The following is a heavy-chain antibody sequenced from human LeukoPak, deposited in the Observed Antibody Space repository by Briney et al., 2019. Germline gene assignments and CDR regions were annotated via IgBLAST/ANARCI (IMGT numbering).Heavy chain of an antibody. Sequence: ASVKVSCKASGYTFAGYYMHWVRQAPAQGLEWLAWINPNSGGTNYAQKFRGRVTMTRDTSISTAYMELSRLRSDDTAVYYCARDLVVSCSSTSCSVAPSDFWGQGTLVTVSS. D-gene: IGHD2-2*01. CDR2: INPNSGGT. CDR3: ARDLVVSCSSTSCSVAPSDF. CDR1: GYTFAGYY. J-gene: IGHJ4*02. V-gene: IGHV1-2*02.